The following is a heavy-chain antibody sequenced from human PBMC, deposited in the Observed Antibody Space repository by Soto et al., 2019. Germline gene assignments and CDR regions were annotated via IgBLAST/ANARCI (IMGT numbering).Heavy chain of an antibody. D-gene: IGHD1-1*01. CDR2: IYYSGST. CDR3: ASYLGTGTIDY. Sequence: PSETLSLTCTASGGSISSYYWSWIRQPPGKGLEWIGYIYYSGSTNYNPSLKSRVTISVDTSKNQFSLKLSSVTAADTAVYYCASYLGTGTIDYSGQGTPVTVSS. CDR1: GGSISSYY. V-gene: IGHV4-59*01. J-gene: IGHJ4*02.